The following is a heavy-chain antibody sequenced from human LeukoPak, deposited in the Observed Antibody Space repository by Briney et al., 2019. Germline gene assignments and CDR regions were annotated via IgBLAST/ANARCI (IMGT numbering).Heavy chain of an antibody. D-gene: IGHD6-19*01. CDR2: INSDGYSI. V-gene: IGHV3-74*01. CDR1: GFTFSSYW. CDR3: ARAIAVAGTDS. J-gene: IGHJ4*02. Sequence: GGSLRLSCAASGFTFSSYWMHWVRQAPGKGPVWLARINSDGYSISYEDSVKGRFTISRDNAKNTLYLQMNTLRAEDTAMYYCARAIAVAGTDSWGQGTLVTVSS.